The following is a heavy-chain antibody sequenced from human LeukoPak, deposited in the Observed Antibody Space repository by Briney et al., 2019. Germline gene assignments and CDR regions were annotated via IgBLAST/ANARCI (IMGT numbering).Heavy chain of an antibody. J-gene: IGHJ6*03. Sequence: PGGSLRLSCAASGFTFSSYGMSWVRQAPGKGLEWVSAISGSGGSTYYADSVKGRFTISRDNSKNTLYLQMNSLRAEDTAVYYCARWDSSGYFYYYYYMDVWGKGTTVTISS. CDR3: ARWDSSGYFYYYYYMDV. D-gene: IGHD3-22*01. CDR1: GFTFSSYG. CDR2: ISGSGGST. V-gene: IGHV3-23*01.